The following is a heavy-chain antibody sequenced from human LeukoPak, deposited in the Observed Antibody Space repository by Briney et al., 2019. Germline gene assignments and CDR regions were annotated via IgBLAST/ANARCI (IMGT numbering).Heavy chain of an antibody. Sequence: SETLSLTCAVYGGSLSGYYWSWIRQPPGKGLEWIGEINHSGSTNHNPSLKSRVTISVDTSKNQFSLKLSSVTAADTAVYYCARAPGSDIVVVVAATTDAFDIWGQGTMVTVSS. CDR1: GGSLSGYY. J-gene: IGHJ3*02. CDR2: INHSGST. CDR3: ARAPGSDIVVVVAATTDAFDI. D-gene: IGHD2-15*01. V-gene: IGHV4-34*01.